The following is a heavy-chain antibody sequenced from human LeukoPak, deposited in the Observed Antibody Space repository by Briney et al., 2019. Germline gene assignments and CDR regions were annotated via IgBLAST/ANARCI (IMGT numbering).Heavy chain of an antibody. V-gene: IGHV3-53*01. CDR2: IYSGGST. CDR1: GLTVSSNY. Sequence: GGSLRLSCAASGLTVSSNYMSWVRQAPGKGLEWISIIYSGGSTYYAVSVKGRFTISRDNSKNTLYLQMNSLRAEGTAVYYCARAGNYDSSGYYRKHPYYFDYWGQGTLVTVSS. D-gene: IGHD3-22*01. CDR3: ARAGNYDSSGYYRKHPYYFDY. J-gene: IGHJ4*02.